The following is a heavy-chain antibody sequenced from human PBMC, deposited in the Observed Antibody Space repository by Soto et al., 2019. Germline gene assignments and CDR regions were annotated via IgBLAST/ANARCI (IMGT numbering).Heavy chain of an antibody. Sequence: ASVKVSCKASGYTFTSYDINWVRQATGQGLEWMGWMNPNSGNTGYAQKFQGRGTMTRNTSISTAYMELGSLRSEDTAVYYWASAVGCSSTSCYLRIYAFDIWGQGTMVTVSS. CDR1: GYTFTSYD. CDR3: ASAVGCSSTSCYLRIYAFDI. J-gene: IGHJ3*02. CDR2: MNPNSGNT. D-gene: IGHD2-2*01. V-gene: IGHV1-8*01.